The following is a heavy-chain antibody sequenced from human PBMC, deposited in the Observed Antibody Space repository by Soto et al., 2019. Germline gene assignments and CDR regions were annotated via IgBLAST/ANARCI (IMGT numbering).Heavy chain of an antibody. CDR2: IWYDGSNK. J-gene: IGHJ5*02. Sequence: QVQLVESGGGVVPPGTSLRLSCAASKFTFSSYGMHWVRQAPGKGLEWVEFIWYDGSNKYYADSVKGRFTISRDNSKNTMYLQMNSLRAEDTAVYYCASLDVGAAPNHWGQGTLVTVSS. CDR3: ASLDVGAAPNH. CDR1: KFTFSSYG. V-gene: IGHV3-33*03. D-gene: IGHD6-13*01.